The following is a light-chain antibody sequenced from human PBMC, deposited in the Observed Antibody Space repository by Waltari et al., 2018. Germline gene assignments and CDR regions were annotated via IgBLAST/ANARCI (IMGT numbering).Light chain of an antibody. CDR2: AVS. Sequence: QSALTQPASVSGSPGQSITISCTGTSSDVGNYKRVSWYQQHPGKAPKLMIYAVSKRTAGVSDRVSGSKSGDMASLTISGLQPEDEAEYFCSSYAGSSKVVFGGGTKVTVL. CDR1: SSDVGNYKR. CDR3: SSYAGSSKVV. J-gene: IGLJ2*01. V-gene: IGLV2-23*02.